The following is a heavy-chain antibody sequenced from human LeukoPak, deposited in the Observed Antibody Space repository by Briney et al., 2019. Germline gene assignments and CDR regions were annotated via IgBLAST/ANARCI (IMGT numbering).Heavy chain of an antibody. Sequence: GASVKVSCKASGYTFTSYGISWVRQAPGQGLEWMGWISAYNGNTNYAQKLQGRVTITRDTSASTAYMELSSLRSEDMAVYYCAREVSSSSFIWFDPWGQGTLVTVSS. D-gene: IGHD6-6*01. J-gene: IGHJ5*02. V-gene: IGHV1-18*03. CDR2: ISAYNGNT. CDR3: AREVSSSSFIWFDP. CDR1: GYTFTSYG.